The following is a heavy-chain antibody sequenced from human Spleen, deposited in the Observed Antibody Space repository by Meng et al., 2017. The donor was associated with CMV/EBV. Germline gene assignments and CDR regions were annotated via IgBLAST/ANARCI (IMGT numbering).Heavy chain of an antibody. CDR3: ARDADGDYWTGYENWFDP. CDR1: FTFLCFA. CDR2: VAYDGINK. J-gene: IGHJ5*02. D-gene: IGHD3/OR15-3a*01. V-gene: IGHV3-30*04. Sequence: FTFLCFALPWVRQARGKGLAWVAVVAYDGINKYYGDSVRGRFTISRDNSKNTVYLEMNSLRLEDTAMYYCARDADGDYWTGYENWFDPWGQGTLVTVSS.